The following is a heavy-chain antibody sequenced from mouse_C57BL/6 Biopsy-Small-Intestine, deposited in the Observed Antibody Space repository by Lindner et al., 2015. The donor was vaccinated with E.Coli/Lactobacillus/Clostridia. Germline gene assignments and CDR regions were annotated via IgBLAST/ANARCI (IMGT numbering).Heavy chain of an antibody. CDR1: GYSITSDY. CDR2: ICYSGST. D-gene: IGHD1-1*01. Sequence: VQLQESGPGLAKPSQTLSLTCSVTGYSITSDYWNWIRKFPGNKLEYMGYICYSGSTYYNPSLKSRISITRDTSKNQYYLQLNSVTTEDTATYYCARYSRYGSSPLYWYFDVWGTGTTVTVSS. V-gene: IGHV3-8*01. J-gene: IGHJ1*03. CDR3: ARYSRYGSSPLYWYFDV.